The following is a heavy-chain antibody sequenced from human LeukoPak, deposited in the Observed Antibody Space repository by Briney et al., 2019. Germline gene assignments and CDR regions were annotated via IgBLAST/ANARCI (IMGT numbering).Heavy chain of an antibody. CDR1: GGSISSSSHY. CDR3: ARHGKGP. Sequence: SETLSLTCTVSGGSISSSSHYWGWIRQPPGKGLEWIGTIFYTGTTYYSPSLRSRVTISVDTSKNQFSLKLTSVTAADTAVYYCARHGKGPWGQGTLVTVSS. V-gene: IGHV4-39*01. CDR2: IFYTGTT. J-gene: IGHJ5*02.